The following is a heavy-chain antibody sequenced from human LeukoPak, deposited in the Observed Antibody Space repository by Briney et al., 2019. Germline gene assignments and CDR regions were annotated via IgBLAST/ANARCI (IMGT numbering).Heavy chain of an antibody. J-gene: IGHJ3*02. CDR1: GYSFTSYW. V-gene: IGHV5-51*01. CDR2: IYPGDSDT. D-gene: IGHD6-6*01. Sequence: GESLKISCKGSGYSFTSYWIGWVRQMPGKGLEWTGIIYPGDSDTRYSPSFQGQVTISADKSISTAYLQWSSLKASDTAMYYCAILTEYSISLEGWALDIWGRGTMVTVSS. CDR3: AILTEYSISLEGWALDI.